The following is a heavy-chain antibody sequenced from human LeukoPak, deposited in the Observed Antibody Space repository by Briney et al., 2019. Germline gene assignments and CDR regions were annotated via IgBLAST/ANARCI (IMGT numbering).Heavy chain of an antibody. CDR3: ATVYDYVWGSYDY. V-gene: IGHV1-24*01. Sequence: ASVKVSCKVSGYTLTELSMHWVRHGPGKGLERGGGFDPEDGETTYAQKFQGRVTMTEDTSTDTAYMELSSLRSEDTAVYYCATVYDYVWGSYDYWGQGTLVTVSS. CDR1: GYTLTELS. D-gene: IGHD3-16*01. J-gene: IGHJ4*02. CDR2: FDPEDGET.